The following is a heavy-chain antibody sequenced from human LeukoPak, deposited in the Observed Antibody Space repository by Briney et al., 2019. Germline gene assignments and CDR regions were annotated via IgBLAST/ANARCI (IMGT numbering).Heavy chain of an antibody. CDR2: ISSSGSTI. CDR3: AKDIMVRGVNWFDP. V-gene: IGHV3-48*03. D-gene: IGHD3-10*01. J-gene: IGHJ5*02. Sequence: PGGSLRLSCAASGFTFSSYEMNWVRQAPGKGLEWVSYISSSGSTIYYADSVKGRFTISRDNSKNTLYLQMNSLRAEDTAVYYCAKDIMVRGVNWFDPWGQGTLVTVSS. CDR1: GFTFSSYE.